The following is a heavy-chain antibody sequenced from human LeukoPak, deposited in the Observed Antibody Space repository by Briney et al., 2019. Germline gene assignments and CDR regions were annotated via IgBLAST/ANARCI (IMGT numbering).Heavy chain of an antibody. Sequence: PGGSLRLSCAASGLTLSDYYIDWVRQAPGKGLEWVSAMGGGGTTYYADYVKGRFTISRDTSKNTLYLQMNSLRAEDTAIYYCAKAGRPQAVAGWIDYWGQGTLVTVSS. V-gene: IGHV3-53*01. CDR2: MGGGGTT. D-gene: IGHD6-19*01. J-gene: IGHJ4*02. CDR3: AKAGRPQAVAGWIDY. CDR1: GLTLSDYY.